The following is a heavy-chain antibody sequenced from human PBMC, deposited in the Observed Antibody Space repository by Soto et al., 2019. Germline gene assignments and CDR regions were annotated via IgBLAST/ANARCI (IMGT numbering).Heavy chain of an antibody. V-gene: IGHV1-69*08. D-gene: IGHD3-22*01. CDR2: IIPIIGII. CDR1: GGTFSTYT. CDR3: AGDPDSHYNDSHAYPYP. J-gene: IGHJ5*02. Sequence: QVQLVQSGAEVQKPGSSVKVSCKASGGTFSTYTITWVRQAPGQGLEWMGRIIPIIGIINYAQKFQGRVTITADKFTGTAYMELTRLRSDDTAVYYCAGDPDSHYNDSHAYPYPWGQGTLVTVSS.